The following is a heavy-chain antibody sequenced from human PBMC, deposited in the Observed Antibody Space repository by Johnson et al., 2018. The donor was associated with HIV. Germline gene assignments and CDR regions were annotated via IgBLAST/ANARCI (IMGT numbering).Heavy chain of an antibody. J-gene: IGHJ3*02. CDR3: ARGMGLQLGNALDI. Sequence: VQLVESGGGVVQPGGSLRLSCAASGFSFSTYGMHWVRQAPGKGLKWVSFIRYDGSNKYYADSVKGGFTISRDNSKNTLYLQMNSLRTEDTAVYYCARGMGLQLGNALDIWGQGTMVTVSS. D-gene: IGHD1-1*01. CDR1: GFSFSTYG. V-gene: IGHV3-30*02. CDR2: IRYDGSNK.